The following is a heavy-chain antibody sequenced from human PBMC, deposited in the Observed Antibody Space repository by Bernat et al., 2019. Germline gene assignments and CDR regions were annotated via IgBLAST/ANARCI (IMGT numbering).Heavy chain of an antibody. Sequence: EVQLVESGGGLVQPGGSLRLSCAASGFTFSSYAMHWVRQAPGKGLEYVSAISSNGGSTYYANSVKGRFTISRDNSKNTLYLQMGSLRAEDMAVYYCARDLEKSIWSGYIRYSMDVWGQGTTVTVSS. CDR1: GFTFSSYA. V-gene: IGHV3-64*01. D-gene: IGHD3-3*01. CDR2: ISSNGGST. J-gene: IGHJ6*02. CDR3: ARDLEKSIWSGYIRYSMDV.